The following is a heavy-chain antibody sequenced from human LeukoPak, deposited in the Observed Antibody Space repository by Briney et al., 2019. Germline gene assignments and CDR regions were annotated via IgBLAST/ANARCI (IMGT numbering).Heavy chain of an antibody. V-gene: IGHV4-59*01. CDR2: IYYSGST. CDR3: ARSGSEGWFDP. J-gene: IGHJ5*02. CDR1: GGSISSYY. D-gene: IGHD3-10*01. Sequence: PSETLSLTCTVSGGSISSYYWSWIRQPPGKGLEWIGYIYYSGSTSYNPSLKSRVTISIDTSKNQFSLKLSSVTAADTAVYYCARSGSEGWFDPWGQGTLVTVSS.